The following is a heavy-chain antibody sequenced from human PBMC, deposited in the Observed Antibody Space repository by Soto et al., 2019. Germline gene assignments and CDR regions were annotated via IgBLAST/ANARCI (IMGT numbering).Heavy chain of an antibody. D-gene: IGHD3-10*01. J-gene: IGHJ5*02. CDR1: GYTFTSYD. Sequence: GASVKVSCKASGYTFTSYDINWVRQATGQGLEWMGWMNPNSGNTGYAQKFQGRVTMTRNTSISTAYMELSSLRSEDTAVYYCARGPGPFRITMVRGVIITPLKFNWFDPWGQGTLVTVSS. CDR3: ARGPGPFRITMVRGVIITPLKFNWFDP. CDR2: MNPNSGNT. V-gene: IGHV1-8*01.